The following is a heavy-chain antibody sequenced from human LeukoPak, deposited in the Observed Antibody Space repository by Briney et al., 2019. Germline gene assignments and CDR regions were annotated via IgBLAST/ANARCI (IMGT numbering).Heavy chain of an antibody. Sequence: GGSLRLSCAASGFIFSGQSMNWFRQAPGKGLEWISYIRSNGAITYYADSVKGRFIISRDNAKNSLYLQMNSLRAEDTAVYYCARGRGTALVATHCFDPWGRGTLVTVSS. D-gene: IGHD2-15*01. CDR3: ARGRGTALVATHCFDP. CDR2: IRSNGAIT. J-gene: IGHJ5*02. V-gene: IGHV3-48*04. CDR1: GFIFSGQS.